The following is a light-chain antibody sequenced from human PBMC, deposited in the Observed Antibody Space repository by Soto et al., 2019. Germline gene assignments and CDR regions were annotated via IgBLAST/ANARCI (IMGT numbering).Light chain of an antibody. Sequence: EIVLTQSPATLSLSPGERATLSCRASQSVDSYLAWYQQKAGQAPRLLIYDASNRATGIPARFSGSGSGTAFTLTISSLEPEDFAVYYCQQRSSWPPWTFGQGTKVEIK. CDR2: DAS. V-gene: IGKV3-11*01. J-gene: IGKJ1*01. CDR1: QSVDSY. CDR3: QQRSSWPPWT.